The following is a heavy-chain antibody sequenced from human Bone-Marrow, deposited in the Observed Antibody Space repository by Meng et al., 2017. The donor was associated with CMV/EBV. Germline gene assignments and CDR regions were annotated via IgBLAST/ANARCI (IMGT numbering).Heavy chain of an antibody. V-gene: IGHV1-69*06. D-gene: IGHD3-22*01. J-gene: IGHJ4*02. CDR1: TFGSYA. CDR2: IIPIFGTA. Sequence: TFGSYAISWVRQAPGQGLEWMGGIIPIFGTANYAQKFQGRVTITADKSTSTAYMELSSLRSEDTAVYYCARGQVRYYDSSGYYSPDYWGQGTLVTVSS. CDR3: ARGQVRYYDSSGYYSPDY.